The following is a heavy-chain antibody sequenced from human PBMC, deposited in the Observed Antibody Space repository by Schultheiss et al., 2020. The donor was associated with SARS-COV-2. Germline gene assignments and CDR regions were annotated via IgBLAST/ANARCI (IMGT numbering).Heavy chain of an antibody. V-gene: IGHV1-69*13. D-gene: IGHD3-3*01. J-gene: IGHJ4*02. CDR2: IIPIFGTA. CDR1: GGTFSSYA. Sequence: SVKVSCKASGGTFSSYAISWVRQAPGQGLEWMGGIIPIFGTANYAQKFQGRVTITADESTSTAYMELSSLRSEDTAVYYCATRRITIFGVVHYFDYWGQGTLVTVSS. CDR3: ATRRITIFGVVHYFDY.